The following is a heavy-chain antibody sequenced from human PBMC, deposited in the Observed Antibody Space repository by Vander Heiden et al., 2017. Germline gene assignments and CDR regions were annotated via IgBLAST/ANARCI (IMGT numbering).Heavy chain of an antibody. V-gene: IGHV3-30*18. J-gene: IGHJ5*02. CDR1: GFIFSGNG. CDR3: AKDLGYYDSRGYFDL. CDR2: ISYDGSDK. Sequence: LLVVSVVLVVQPWRSLILSCAAIGFIFSGNGINWVGKGQGKGREWVAIISYDGSDKNYADSVKGRFTVSRDNSRNTLFLQMNSLRAEDTAVYYCAKDLGYYDSRGYFDLWGQGTPVTVSS. D-gene: IGHD3-22*01.